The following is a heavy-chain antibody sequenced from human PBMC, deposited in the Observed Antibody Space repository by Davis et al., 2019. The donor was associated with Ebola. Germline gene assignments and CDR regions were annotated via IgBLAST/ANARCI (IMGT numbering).Heavy chain of an antibody. V-gene: IGHV3-11*01. D-gene: IGHD1-26*01. CDR3: ARPRYSGSYYVDY. J-gene: IGHJ4*02. CDR1: GFTFSVYY. CDR2: ISSSGSTI. Sequence: GESLKISCAASGFTFSVYYISWIRQAPGKGLEWVSYISSSGSTIYYADSVKGRFTISRDNAKNSLYLQMNSLRAEDTAVYYWARPRYSGSYYVDYWGQGTLVTVSS.